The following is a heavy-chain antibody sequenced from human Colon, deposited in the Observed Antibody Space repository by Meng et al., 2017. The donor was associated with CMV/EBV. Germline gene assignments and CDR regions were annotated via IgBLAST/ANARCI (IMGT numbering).Heavy chain of an antibody. CDR2: ISGSGSAT. Sequence: GGSLRLSCVGSGFTFRNHAMGWVRQAPGKGLEWVSSISGSGSATFYADSVKGRFTISRDNAKNSLYLQMNSLRAEDTAVYYCARSKMRQWLVRDRYFDHWGQGMLVTVSS. CDR1: GFTFRNHA. CDR3: ARSKMRQWLVRDRYFDH. D-gene: IGHD6-19*01. J-gene: IGHJ4*02. V-gene: IGHV3-23*01.